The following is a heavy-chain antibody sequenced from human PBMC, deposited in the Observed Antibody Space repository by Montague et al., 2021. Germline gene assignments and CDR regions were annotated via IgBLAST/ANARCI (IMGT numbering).Heavy chain of an antibody. J-gene: IGHJ4*02. CDR3: ARDREAAPFDY. CDR2: ILHSGST. CDR1: GYSISSGYY. D-gene: IGHD2-15*01. V-gene: IGHV4-38-2*02. Sequence: SETLSLTCTVSGYSISSGYYWGWIRQPPGKGLEWIGSILHSGSTYYNPSLKSRVTISVDTSKNQSSLKLTSVTAADTALYYCARDREAAPFDYWGQGTLVTVSS.